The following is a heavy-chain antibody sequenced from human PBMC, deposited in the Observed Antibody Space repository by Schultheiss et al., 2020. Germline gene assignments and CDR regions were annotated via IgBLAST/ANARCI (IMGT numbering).Heavy chain of an antibody. D-gene: IGHD3-3*01. Sequence: GESLKISCAASGFTFSNAWMNWVRQAPGKGLEWVGRIKSKTDGGTTDYAAPVKGRFTISRDDSKNTLYLQMNSLKTEDTAVYYCTTGTRSRHYDFWSGYYSAPYYFDYWGQGTLVTVSS. J-gene: IGHJ4*02. CDR1: GFTFSNAW. CDR2: IKSKTDGGTT. CDR3: TTGTRSRHYDFWSGYYSAPYYFDY. V-gene: IGHV3-15*07.